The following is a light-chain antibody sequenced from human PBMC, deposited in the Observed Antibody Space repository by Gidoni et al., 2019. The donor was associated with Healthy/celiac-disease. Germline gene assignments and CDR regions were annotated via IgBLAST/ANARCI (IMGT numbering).Light chain of an antibody. J-gene: IGKJ2*01. Sequence: DIKMTQSPSSLSASVGDRVTITCRASQSISSYLNWYQQKPGKAPKLLIYAASSLQSGVPSRFSGSGSGTDFTLTISSLQPEDFATYYCQQSYSTPDTFGQGTKLEIK. CDR1: QSISSY. V-gene: IGKV1-39*01. CDR2: AAS. CDR3: QQSYSTPDT.